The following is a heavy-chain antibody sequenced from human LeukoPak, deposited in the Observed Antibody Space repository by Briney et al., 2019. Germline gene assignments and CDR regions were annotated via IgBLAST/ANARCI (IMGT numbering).Heavy chain of an antibody. Sequence: GGSQRLSCAASGFTFSSYWMSWVRQAPGKGLEWVANIKQDGSEKYYVDSVKGRFTISRDNAKNSLYLQMNSLRAEDTAVYYCASDWVAAAGGYWGQGTLVTVSS. D-gene: IGHD6-13*01. CDR2: IKQDGSEK. CDR3: ASDWVAAAGGY. J-gene: IGHJ4*02. V-gene: IGHV3-7*01. CDR1: GFTFSSYW.